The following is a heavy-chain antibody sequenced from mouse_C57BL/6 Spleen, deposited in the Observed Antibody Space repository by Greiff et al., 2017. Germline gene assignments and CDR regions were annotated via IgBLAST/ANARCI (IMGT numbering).Heavy chain of an antibody. D-gene: IGHD1-1*01. V-gene: IGHV1-53*01. CDR2: INPSNGGT. CDR3: AGWPYGSSYGWFDV. J-gene: IGHJ1*03. CDR1: GYTFTSYW. Sequence: VQLQQPGTELVKPGASVKLSCKASGYTFTSYWMHWVKQRPGQGLEWIGNINPSNGGTNYNEKFKSKATLTVDKSSSPAYMQLHSLTSEDSAVYECAGWPYGSSYGWFDVWGTGTTVTVSA.